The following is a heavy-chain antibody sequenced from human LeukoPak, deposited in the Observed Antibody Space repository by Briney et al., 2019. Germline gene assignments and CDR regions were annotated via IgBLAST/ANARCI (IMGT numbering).Heavy chain of an antibody. Sequence: GESLKISYKGSGYSFTNYWIGWVRQMPGKGLEWVGIIHPGDSDTRYSSSLQGQVTISADTSISTAYLQWSSLKASDTAMYFCVRSDNGGYNYGRWGQGTRVTVSS. J-gene: IGHJ4*02. CDR2: IHPGDSDT. CDR3: VRSDNGGYNYGR. CDR1: GYSFTNYW. D-gene: IGHD5-24*01. V-gene: IGHV5-51*01.